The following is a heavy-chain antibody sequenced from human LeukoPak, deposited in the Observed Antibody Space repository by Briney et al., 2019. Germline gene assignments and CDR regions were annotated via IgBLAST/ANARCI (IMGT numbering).Heavy chain of an antibody. D-gene: IGHD2-21*01. V-gene: IGHV3-23*01. Sequence: GGSLRLSCAASGFSFGTYALTWVRQAPGKGLECVATISGSGGNTYYTDSVKGRFTISRDNSVHTLFLQMSSLRAEDTALYYCTKGGVVSGFDYWGRGVLVTVSS. CDR2: ISGSGGNT. CDR1: GFSFGTYA. J-gene: IGHJ4*02. CDR3: TKGGVVSGFDY.